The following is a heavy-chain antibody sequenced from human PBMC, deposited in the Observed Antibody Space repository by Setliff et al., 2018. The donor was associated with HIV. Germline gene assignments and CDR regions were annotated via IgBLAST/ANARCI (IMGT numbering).Heavy chain of an antibody. CDR1: GESFSGYY. Sequence: SETLSLTCAVYGESFSGYYWSWIRQPPGKGLEWIGSIYHSGSTYYNPSLKSRVTISLDTSKNQFSLKLSSVTAADTAVYYCADSSSWYGWFDPWGQGTLVTVSS. J-gene: IGHJ5*02. D-gene: IGHD6-13*01. CDR3: ADSSSWYGWFDP. CDR2: IYHSGST. V-gene: IGHV4-34*01.